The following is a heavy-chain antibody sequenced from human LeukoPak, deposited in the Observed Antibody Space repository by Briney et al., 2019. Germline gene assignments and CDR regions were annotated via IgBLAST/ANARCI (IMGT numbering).Heavy chain of an antibody. D-gene: IGHD3-22*01. CDR1: GFTFSDYY. CDR2: ISSSGSTI. Sequence: GGSLRLSCAASGFTFSDYYMSWIRQAPGKGLEWVSYISSSGSTIYYADSVKGRFTISRDNAKNSLYLQMNSLRAEDTAVHYCASRRSHYYDSSGYEYFDYWGQGTLVTVSS. J-gene: IGHJ4*02. CDR3: ASRRSHYYDSSGYEYFDY. V-gene: IGHV3-11*01.